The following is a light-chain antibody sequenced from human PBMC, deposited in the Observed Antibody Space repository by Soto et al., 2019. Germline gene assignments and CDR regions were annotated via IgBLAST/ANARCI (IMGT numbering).Light chain of an antibody. CDR1: QSVSSSY. CDR3: QQRNNWPPVVLT. Sequence: EIVLTQSPGTLSLSPGERATLSCRASQSVSSSYLAWYQQKPGQAPRLLIYGASSRATGIPDRFSGSGSGTDFTLTISRLEPEDFAVYYCQQRNNWPPVVLTFGPGTKVDIK. V-gene: IGKV3D-20*02. J-gene: IGKJ3*01. CDR2: GAS.